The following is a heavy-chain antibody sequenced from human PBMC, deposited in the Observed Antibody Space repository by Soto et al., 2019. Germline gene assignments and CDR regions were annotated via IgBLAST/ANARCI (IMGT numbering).Heavy chain of an antibody. Sequence: QVQLVESGGGVVQPGRSLSLSCAASGFTLSSYAVHWVRQAPGKGLEWVAVMSFDGSKASHADSVKGRFTISRDNSKNTVSLQMNSLRVEDSAVYYCAMGPTGVVPGAIGSGGMDVWGQGTTVSVSS. CDR1: GFTLSSYA. V-gene: IGHV3-30*04. CDR3: AMGPTGVVPGAIGSGGMDV. D-gene: IGHD2-2*01. CDR2: MSFDGSKA. J-gene: IGHJ6*02.